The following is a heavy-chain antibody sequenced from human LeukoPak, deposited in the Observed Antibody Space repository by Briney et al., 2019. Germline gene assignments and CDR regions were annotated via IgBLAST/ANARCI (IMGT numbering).Heavy chain of an antibody. CDR1: GYTFSGYY. CDR2: INPNSGDT. CDR3: AREITGMIGPTDY. D-gene: IGHD1-20*01. V-gene: IGHV1-2*02. J-gene: IGHJ4*02. Sequence: ASVKVYCKASGYTFSGYYVHWVRQAPGQGLEWMGWINPNSGDTNYAQKFQGRVTMTRDTSISTAYMELSRLTSADTAVYYCAREITGMIGPTDYWGQGTLVTVSS.